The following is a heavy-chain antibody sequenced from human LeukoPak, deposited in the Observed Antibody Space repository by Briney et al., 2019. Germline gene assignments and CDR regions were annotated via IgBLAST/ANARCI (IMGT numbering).Heavy chain of an antibody. D-gene: IGHD5-24*01. CDR2: ISGSTTYI. CDR1: GFPFSNYF. Sequence: GGSLRLSCASSGFPFSNYFINWVRQAPGKGLEWISSISGSTTYIYYADSVKGRFTVSRDNAKNTMSLQMNSLRAEDTAVYFCARGEDMATITGSDYWGQGTLVTVSS. J-gene: IGHJ4*02. V-gene: IGHV3-21*06. CDR3: ARGEDMATITGSDY.